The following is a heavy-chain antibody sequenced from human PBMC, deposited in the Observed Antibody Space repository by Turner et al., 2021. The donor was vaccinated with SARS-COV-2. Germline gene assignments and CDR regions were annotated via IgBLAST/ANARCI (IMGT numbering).Heavy chain of an antibody. V-gene: IGHV3-30-3*01. J-gene: IGHJ4*02. Sequence: QVQLVESGGGVVQPGTSLRLSCAPSGFTFSSFAMHWVRQAPGKGLEGVAVISNYGTDKYYAEYVKGRFTIARDNSKYTLDLQMNSLRSEDTAVYYCVKDTGWGLESPYYFDYWGQGTLVTVSS. CDR3: VKDTGWGLESPYYFDY. D-gene: IGHD2-8*02. CDR1: GFTFSSFA. CDR2: ISNYGTDK.